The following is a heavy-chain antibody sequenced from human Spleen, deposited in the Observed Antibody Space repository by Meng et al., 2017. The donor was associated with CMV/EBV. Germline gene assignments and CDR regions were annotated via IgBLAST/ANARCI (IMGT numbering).Heavy chain of an antibody. CDR1: GFTFSSYS. CDR3: ARGITIFGVVIYYYYGMDV. Sequence: GTLKISCAASGFTFSSYSMNWVRQAPGKGLEWVSSISSSSSYIYYADSVKGRFTISRDNAKNSLYLQMNSLRAEDTAVYYCARGITIFGVVIYYYYGMDVWGQGTTVTVSS. J-gene: IGHJ6*02. CDR2: ISSSSSYI. V-gene: IGHV3-21*01. D-gene: IGHD3-3*01.